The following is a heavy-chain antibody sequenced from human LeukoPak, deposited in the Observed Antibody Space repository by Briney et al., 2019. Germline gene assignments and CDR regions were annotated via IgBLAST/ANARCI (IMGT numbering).Heavy chain of an antibody. CDR1: GGSFSGYY. CDR2: INHSGST. D-gene: IGHD2-21*01. V-gene: IGHV4-34*01. J-gene: IGHJ3*02. Sequence: SETLSLTCAVYGGSFSGYYWSWIRQPPGKGLEWIGEINHSGSTNYNPSLKSRVTISVDTSKNQFSLKLSSVTAVDTAVYYCAMPYCGGDCYWAFDIWGQGTMVTVSS. CDR3: AMPYCGGDCYWAFDI.